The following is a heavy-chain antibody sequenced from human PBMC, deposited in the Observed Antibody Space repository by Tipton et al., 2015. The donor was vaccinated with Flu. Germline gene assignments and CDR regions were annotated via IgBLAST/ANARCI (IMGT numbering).Heavy chain of an antibody. CDR1: GFTFSSYA. V-gene: IGHV3-30-3*01. CDR3: ARATIYYYYGMDV. Sequence: RSLRLSCAASGFTFSSYAIHWVRQAPGKGLEWVAVISYDGSNKYYADSVKGRFTISRDNSKNTLYLQMNSLRAEDTAVYYCARATIYYYYGMDVWGQGTTVTVSS. D-gene: IGHD5-24*01. J-gene: IGHJ6*02. CDR2: ISYDGSNK.